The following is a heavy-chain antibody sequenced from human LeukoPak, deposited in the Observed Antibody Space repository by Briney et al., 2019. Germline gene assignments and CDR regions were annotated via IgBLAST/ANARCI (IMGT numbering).Heavy chain of an antibody. J-gene: IGHJ3*02. Sequence: PSETLSLTCTVSGGSISRYYWSWIRQPPGKGLEWIGYIYYSGSTNYNPSLKSRVTISVDTSKNQFSLKLSSVTAADTAVYYCARVPGLGAFDIWGQGTMVTVSS. CDR2: IYYSGST. D-gene: IGHD3-9*01. CDR3: ARVPGLGAFDI. CDR1: GGSISRYY. V-gene: IGHV4-59*01.